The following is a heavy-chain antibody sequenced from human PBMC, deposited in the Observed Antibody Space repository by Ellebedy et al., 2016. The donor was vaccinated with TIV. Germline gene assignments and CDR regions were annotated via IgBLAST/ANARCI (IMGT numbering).Heavy chain of an antibody. D-gene: IGHD3-22*01. CDR3: ARDGAYGDYSPGYYGMDV. J-gene: IGHJ6*02. CDR2: INQDGSRI. V-gene: IGHV3-7*03. CDR1: GFTFSSYW. Sequence: GESLKISCAASGFTFSSYWMSWVRQAPGKGLEWVANINQDGSRIYYVDSVKGRFTISRDNAKISVFLRMNTLRVEDTAVYHCARDGAYGDYSPGYYGMDVWGQGTTVTVSS.